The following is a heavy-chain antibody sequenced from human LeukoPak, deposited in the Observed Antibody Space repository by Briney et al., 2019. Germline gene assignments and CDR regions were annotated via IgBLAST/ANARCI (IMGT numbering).Heavy chain of an antibody. Sequence: ASVKVSCKASGYTFTGYYMHWVRQAPGQGLEWMGWINPNSGGTNYAQKFQGRVTMTRDTSISTAYMELSRLRSDDTAVYYCARDAIRCSSTSCYIFDYWAREPWSPSPQ. CDR2: INPNSGGT. V-gene: IGHV1-2*02. J-gene: IGHJ4*02. CDR1: GYTFTGYY. D-gene: IGHD2-2*01. CDR3: ARDAIRCSSTSCYIFDY.